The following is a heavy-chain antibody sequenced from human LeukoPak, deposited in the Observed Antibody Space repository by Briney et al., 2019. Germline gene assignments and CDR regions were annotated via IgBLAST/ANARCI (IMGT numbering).Heavy chain of an antibody. V-gene: IGHV1-2*02. D-gene: IGHD3-10*01. CDR3: ATLGSGSSPFDY. CDR2: TNPNSGDT. J-gene: IGHJ4*02. Sequence: ASVTVSCKASGYTFIGYYMHWVRQAPGQGLEWMGWTNPNSGDTNYTQKFQGRVTMTRDTSISTAYMEVSRLRYDDTAVYYCATLGSGSSPFDYWGQPTVVAVSS. CDR1: GYTFIGYY.